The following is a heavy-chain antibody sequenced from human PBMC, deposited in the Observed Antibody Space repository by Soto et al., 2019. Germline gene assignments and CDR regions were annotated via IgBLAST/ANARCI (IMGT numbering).Heavy chain of an antibody. J-gene: IGHJ5*02. V-gene: IGHV1-8*01. CDR2: MSPNSGHT. Sequence: ASVKVSCKAFGYTFTSYDLNWVRQAPGQGLEWVGWMSPNSGHTGYAQKFQGRVTMTRDTSISTAYMELSSLRSEDTAVSYCARDYGGNSGWFDPWGQGTLVTVSS. CDR1: GYTFTSYD. D-gene: IGHD4-17*01. CDR3: ARDYGGNSGWFDP.